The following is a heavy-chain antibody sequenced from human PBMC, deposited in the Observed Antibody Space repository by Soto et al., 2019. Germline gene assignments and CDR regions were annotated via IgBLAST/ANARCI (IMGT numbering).Heavy chain of an antibody. CDR3: ARVDCSRFTCFGGVPYYFDS. CDR1: GFTFSDYA. V-gene: IGHV3-30-3*01. D-gene: IGHD2-2*01. CDR2: ISYDGNNK. J-gene: IGHJ4*02. Sequence: QVQLVESGGGVVQPGRSLRVSCAASGFTFSDYAMHWVRQPPGKGLEWLAAISYDGNNKYYSASVKGRFTISRDNSKNTLYLQMDSLRAEDTAVYFCARVDCSRFTCFGGVPYYFDSCGQGALVTVSA.